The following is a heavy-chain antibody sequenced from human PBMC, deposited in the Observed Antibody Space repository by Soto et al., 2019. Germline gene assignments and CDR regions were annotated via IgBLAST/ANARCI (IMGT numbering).Heavy chain of an antibody. Sequence: QLQLQESGPGLVKPSETMSLTCTVSGGSISSSSYYWGWIRQPPGKGLEWIGSIYYSGSTYYNPSLKSRVTISVDTSKNQFSLKLSSVTAADTALYYCASCGYSYGVPAFDIWGQGTMVTVSS. J-gene: IGHJ3*02. V-gene: IGHV4-39*01. CDR2: IYYSGST. CDR1: GGSISSSSYY. D-gene: IGHD5-18*01. CDR3: ASCGYSYGVPAFDI.